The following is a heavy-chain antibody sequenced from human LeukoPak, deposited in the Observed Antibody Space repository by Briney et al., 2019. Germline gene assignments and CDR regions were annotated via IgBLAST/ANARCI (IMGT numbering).Heavy chain of an antibody. J-gene: IGHJ3*02. V-gene: IGHV4-59*01. CDR3: ARVGTERADAFDI. Sequence: SETLSLTCTVSGGSISSYYWSWIRQPPGKGLEWIGYIYYSGGTNYNPSLKSRVTISVDTSKNQFSLKLSSVTAADTAVYYCARVGTERADAFDIWGQGTMVTVSS. D-gene: IGHD3-10*01. CDR1: GGSISSYY. CDR2: IYYSGGT.